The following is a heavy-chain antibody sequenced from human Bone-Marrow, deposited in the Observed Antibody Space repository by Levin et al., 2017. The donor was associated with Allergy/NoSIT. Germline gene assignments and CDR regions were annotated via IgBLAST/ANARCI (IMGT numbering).Heavy chain of an antibody. D-gene: IGHD2-15*01. CDR3: ARGGSRLSD. CDR1: GYTFTGYY. V-gene: IGHV1-2*02. J-gene: IGHJ4*02. CDR2: INPNSGGT. Sequence: ASVKVSCKTSGYTFTGYYIHWVRQAPGQGLEWMGWINPNSGGTNYAEKFQGRVTLTRDTSISTAYMELSRLRSDDTAVFYCARGGSRLSDWGQGNLVTVSS.